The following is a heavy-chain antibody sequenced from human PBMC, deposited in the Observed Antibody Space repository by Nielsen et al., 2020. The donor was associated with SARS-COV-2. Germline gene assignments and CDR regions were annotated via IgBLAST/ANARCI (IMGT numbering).Heavy chain of an antibody. CDR1: GGTFSSYA. D-gene: IGHD2-15*01. V-gene: IGHV1-69*06. Sequence: SVKVSCKASGGTFSSYAISWVRQAPGQGLEWMGGIIPIFGTANYAQKFQGRVTITADKSTSTAYMELSSLRSEDTAVYYCAREYCSGGSCYSAHDAFDIWDQGTMVTVSS. J-gene: IGHJ3*02. CDR3: AREYCSGGSCYSAHDAFDI. CDR2: IIPIFGTA.